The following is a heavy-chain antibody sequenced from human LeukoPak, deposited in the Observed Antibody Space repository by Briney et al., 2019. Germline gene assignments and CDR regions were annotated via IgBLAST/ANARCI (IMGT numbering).Heavy chain of an antibody. V-gene: IGHV4-4*02. J-gene: IGHJ4*02. Sequence: SGTLSLTCAVSGGSISSSNWWSWVRQPPGKGLEWIGEIYHSGSTNYNPSLKSRVTISVDKSKNQFSLKLSSVTAADTAVYYCARSPYYYDSSGPHDYWGQGTLVTVSS. CDR2: IYHSGST. CDR3: ARSPYYYDSSGPHDY. D-gene: IGHD3-22*01. CDR1: GGSISSSNW.